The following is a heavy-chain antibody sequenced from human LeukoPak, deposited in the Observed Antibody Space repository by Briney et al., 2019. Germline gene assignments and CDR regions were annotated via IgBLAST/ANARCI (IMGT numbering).Heavy chain of an antibody. CDR2: ISGSGDRT. V-gene: IGHV3-23*01. J-gene: IGHJ6*02. CDR3: ARDAYYDFWSVGRDV. CDR1: GFTFSSYA. D-gene: IGHD3-3*01. Sequence: GGSLRLSCSASGFTFSSYAMTWVRQAPGKGLEWVSGISGSGDRTYYADSVRGRFTISRDNSKSTLFLQMNSLRVEDTAVYYCARDAYYDFWSVGRDVWGQGTTVTVSS.